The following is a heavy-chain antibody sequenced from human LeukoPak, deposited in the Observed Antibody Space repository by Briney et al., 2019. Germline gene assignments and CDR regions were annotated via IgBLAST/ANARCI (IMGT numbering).Heavy chain of an antibody. Sequence: GGSLRLSCAASGFTFSSYAMSWGRQAPGKGLEWVSAISGSGGSTYYADSVKGRFTISRDNSKNTLYLQMNSLRAEDTAVYYCAKAHARGVRFYYFDYWGQGTLVTVSS. CDR1: GFTFSSYA. D-gene: IGHD3-3*01. CDR2: ISGSGGST. J-gene: IGHJ4*02. V-gene: IGHV3-23*01. CDR3: AKAHARGVRFYYFDY.